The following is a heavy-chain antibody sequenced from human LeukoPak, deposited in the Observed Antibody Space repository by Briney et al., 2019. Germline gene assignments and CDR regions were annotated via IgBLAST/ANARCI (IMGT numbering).Heavy chain of an antibody. Sequence: SETLSLTCTFSGGSISSSSYYWGWIRQPPGKGLEWIGSMFYSGNTYHNPSLKSRVTISVETSKNQFSLKLSSVTAADTAVYYCARVQLGAKNFDYWGQGTLVIVSS. CDR1: GGSISSSSYY. CDR3: ARVQLGAKNFDY. V-gene: IGHV4-39*01. D-gene: IGHD1-26*01. J-gene: IGHJ4*02. CDR2: MFYSGNT.